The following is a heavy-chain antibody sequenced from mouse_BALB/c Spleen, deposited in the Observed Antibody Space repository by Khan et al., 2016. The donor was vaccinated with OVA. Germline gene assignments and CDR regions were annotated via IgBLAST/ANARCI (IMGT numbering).Heavy chain of an antibody. D-gene: IGHD2-3*01. Sequence: QVQLQQSGPELVTPGASVKMSCKASGYTFTYYVITWVKQRTGQGLEWIGEIYPGSDNAYYNERFKGKATLTADKYSNTTNMQLSSLTSEDCAVYFCARGDGYYGYFDYWGQGTTLTVSS. CDR1: GYTFTYYV. J-gene: IGHJ2*01. CDR2: IYPGSDNA. CDR3: ARGDGYYGYFDY. V-gene: IGHV1-81*01.